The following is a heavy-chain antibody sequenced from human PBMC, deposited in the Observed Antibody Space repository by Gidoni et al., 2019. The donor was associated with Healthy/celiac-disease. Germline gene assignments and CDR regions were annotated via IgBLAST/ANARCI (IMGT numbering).Heavy chain of an antibody. V-gene: IGHV3-23*01. CDR3: ANGGVGYYYYGMDV. Sequence: EVQLLESGGGLVQPGGSLRLSCAVSGFPFRGYALGWVRQAPGKGLAWFSCIRVSGGNTYYADSVNGRFTIARDNSKNTLYLQMNSLRAEDTAVYYCANGGVGYYYYGMDVWGQGTTVTVSS. D-gene: IGHD3-3*01. CDR2: IRVSGGNT. CDR1: GFPFRGYA. J-gene: IGHJ6*02.